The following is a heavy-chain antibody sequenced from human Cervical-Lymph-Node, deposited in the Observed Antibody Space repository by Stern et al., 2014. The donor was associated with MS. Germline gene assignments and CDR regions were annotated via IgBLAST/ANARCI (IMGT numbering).Heavy chain of an antibody. CDR3: ARDRRRGYCSSTSCYAGYYYYGMDV. CDR2: ISSSGSTL. Sequence: MQLVESGGGLVKPGGYLRLSCAASGFTFSDYYMSWIRPAPGKGLEWVSYISSSGSTLYSADSVKGRFTISRDNAKNSLYLQMNSLRAEDTAVYYCARDRRRGYCSSTSCYAGYYYYGMDVWGQGTTVTVSS. V-gene: IGHV3-11*01. D-gene: IGHD2-2*01. CDR1: GFTFSDYY. J-gene: IGHJ6*02.